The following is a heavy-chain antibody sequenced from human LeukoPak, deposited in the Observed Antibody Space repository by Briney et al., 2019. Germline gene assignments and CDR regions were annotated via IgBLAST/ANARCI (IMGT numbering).Heavy chain of an antibody. CDR1: GGSISSYY. CDR2: IYYSGST. CDR3: ARVDTAMDYYYYGMDV. V-gene: IGHV4-59*01. Sequence: TSETLSLTCTVSGGSISSYYWSWIRQPPGKGLEWIGYIYYSGSTNYNPSLKSRVTISVDTSKNQFSLELSSVTAADTAVYYCARVDTAMDYYYYGMDVWGQGTTVTVSS. D-gene: IGHD5-18*01. J-gene: IGHJ6*02.